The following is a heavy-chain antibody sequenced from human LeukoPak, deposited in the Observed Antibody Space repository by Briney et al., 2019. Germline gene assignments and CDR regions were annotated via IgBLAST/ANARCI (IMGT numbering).Heavy chain of an antibody. D-gene: IGHD1-20*01. J-gene: IGHJ5*02. V-gene: IGHV1-69*04. CDR2: ISPIFEIA. CDR1: GGTFSSYG. CDR3: AREFKQSNWHDGHWFDP. Sequence: ASVKVSCKASGGTFSSYGISWVRQAPGQGLEWMGRISPIFEIANYAQKFQGRVTITADKSTSTAYMELSSLRSEDSAIYYCAREFKQSNWHDGHWFDPWGQGTLVTVSS.